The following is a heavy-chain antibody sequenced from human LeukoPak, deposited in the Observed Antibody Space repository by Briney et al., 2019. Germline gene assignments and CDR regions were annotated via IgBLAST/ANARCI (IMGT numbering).Heavy chain of an antibody. CDR3: AKDGPTPLDSSGYYSYWYFDL. CDR2: ISGSGGGT. J-gene: IGHJ2*01. CDR1: GFTFSSYA. D-gene: IGHD3-22*01. V-gene: IGHV3-23*01. Sequence: GGSLRLSCAASGFTFSSYAMSWVRQAPGKGLEWVSAISGSGGGTYYADSVKGRFTISRDNSKNTLYLQMNSLRAEDTAVYYCAKDGPTPLDSSGYYSYWYFDLWGRGTLVTVSS.